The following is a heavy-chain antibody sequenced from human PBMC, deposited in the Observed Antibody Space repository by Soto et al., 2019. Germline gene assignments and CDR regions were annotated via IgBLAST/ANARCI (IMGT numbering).Heavy chain of an antibody. Sequence: QVQLQESGPGLVKPSGTLSLTCAVSGGSISSSNWWSWVRQPPGKGLEWIGEIYHSGATNYNPSLKGRVTISVAKSKNQFSLKLSSVTAADTAVYYCARATTEAYYSYGMDVWGQGTTVTVSS. J-gene: IGHJ6*02. D-gene: IGHD2-2*01. CDR2: IYHSGAT. V-gene: IGHV4-4*02. CDR1: GGSISSSNW. CDR3: ARATTEAYYSYGMDV.